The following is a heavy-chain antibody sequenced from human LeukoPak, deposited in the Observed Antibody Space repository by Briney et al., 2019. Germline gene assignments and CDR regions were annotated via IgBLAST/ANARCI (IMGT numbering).Heavy chain of an antibody. J-gene: IGHJ4*02. CDR1: GFTFSSYS. CDR2: ISSSSSYI. Sequence: GGSLRLSCAASGFTFSSYSMNWVRQAPGKGLEWVSSISSSSSYIYYADSVKGRFTISRDNAKNSLYLQMNSLRAEDTAVYYCARAMITMVRGVNDYWGQGTLVTVSS. CDR3: ARAMITMVRGVNDY. D-gene: IGHD3-10*01. V-gene: IGHV3-21*01.